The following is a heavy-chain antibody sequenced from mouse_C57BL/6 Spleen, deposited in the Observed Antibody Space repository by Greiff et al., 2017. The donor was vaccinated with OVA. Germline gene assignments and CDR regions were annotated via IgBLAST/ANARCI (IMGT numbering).Heavy chain of an antibody. CDR3: AREVYYSNYPFAY. CDR1: GFNIKDYY. D-gene: IGHD2-5*01. CDR2: IEGEGGET. V-gene: IGHV14-2*01. Sequence: VQLQQSGAELVKPGASVKLSCTASGFNIKDYYMHWVKQRTEEGLEWMGRIEGEGGETKYAPKFQGKATITADTSSNTAYLQLSSLTSEDTAVYYCAREVYYSNYPFAYWGQGTLVTVSA. J-gene: IGHJ3*01.